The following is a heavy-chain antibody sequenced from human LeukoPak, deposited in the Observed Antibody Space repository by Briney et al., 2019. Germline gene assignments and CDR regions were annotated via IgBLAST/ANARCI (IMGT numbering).Heavy chain of an antibody. CDR2: IKQDGSEK. J-gene: IGHJ3*02. Sequence: GPCLTPSRVAAGPTFGSNWTASARQPPGRWLEWVDNIKQDGSEKYYVDYVKGRFTISRDNAKNSLYLQMNSLRAEDTAVYHCARISLDAFDIWGQGTMVTVSS. CDR3: ARISLDAFDI. CDR1: GPTFGSNW. V-gene: IGHV3-7*04.